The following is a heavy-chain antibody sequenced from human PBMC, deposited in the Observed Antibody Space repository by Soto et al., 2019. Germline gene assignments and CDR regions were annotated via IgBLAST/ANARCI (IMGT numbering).Heavy chain of an antibody. V-gene: IGHV3-30-3*01. CDR2: ISYDGSNK. CDR3: ARDKGPNWFDP. Sequence: QVQLVESGGGVVQPGRSLRLSCAASGFTFSSYAMHWVRQAPGKGLEWVAVISYDGSNKYYADSVKGRFTISRYNSKNSLYLQMISLRAEDTAVYYCARDKGPNWFDPWGQGTLVTVSS. J-gene: IGHJ5*02. CDR1: GFTFSSYA.